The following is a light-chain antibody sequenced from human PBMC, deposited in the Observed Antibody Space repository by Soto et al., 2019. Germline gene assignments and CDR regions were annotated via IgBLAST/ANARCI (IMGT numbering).Light chain of an antibody. CDR3: QQRSNWPLT. CDR2: DAS. V-gene: IGKV3-11*01. J-gene: IGKJ4*01. CDR1: QSVSSY. Sequence: EIVLTQSPATLSLSPGERATLSCRASQSVSSYLAWYQQKPGQAPRLLIYDASNRATGIPARFSGGGSGTDFTLTISNLEPEDFAVYYCQQRSNWPLTFGGGTKVEIK.